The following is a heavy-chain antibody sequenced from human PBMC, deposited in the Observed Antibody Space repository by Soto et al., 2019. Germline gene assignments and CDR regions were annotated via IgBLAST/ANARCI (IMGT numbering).Heavy chain of an antibody. CDR1: GGSISSYY. V-gene: IGHV4-59*08. D-gene: IGHD3-9*01. Sequence: SETLSLTCTVSGGSISSYYWSWIRQPPGKGLEWIGYIYYSGSTNYNPSLKSRVTISVDTSKNQYSLKLSSETAADTALYYCARHSIHYDILTGHTAFDYWGQGTLVTVSS. J-gene: IGHJ4*02. CDR3: ARHSIHYDILTGHTAFDY. CDR2: IYYSGST.